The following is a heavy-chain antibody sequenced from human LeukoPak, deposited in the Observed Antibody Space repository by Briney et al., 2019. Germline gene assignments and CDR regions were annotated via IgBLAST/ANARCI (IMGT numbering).Heavy chain of an antibody. CDR1: GGSISSYY. J-gene: IGHJ4*02. CDR2: IYYSGST. Sequence: SETLSLTCTVSGGSISSYYWSWIRQPPGKGLEWVGYIYYSGSTNYNPSLKSRVTISVDTSKNQFSLKLSSVTAADTAVYYCARAPARARRADGYNFYFDYWGQGTLVTVSS. V-gene: IGHV4-59*01. D-gene: IGHD5-24*01. CDR3: ARAPARARRADGYNFYFDY.